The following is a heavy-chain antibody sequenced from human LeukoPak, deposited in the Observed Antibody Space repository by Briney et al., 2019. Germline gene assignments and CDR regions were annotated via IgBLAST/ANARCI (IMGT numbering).Heavy chain of an antibody. D-gene: IGHD1-26*01. Sequence: GGSLRLSCAASGFTFRTYSMNWVRQAPGKGLEWVSYISSSSSTIQYADSVKGRFTISRDNAKNSLYLQMNSLRDEDTAVYYCARCGTPNNYHYYGMDVWGQGTTVTVSS. CDR1: GFTFRTYS. J-gene: IGHJ6*02. V-gene: IGHV3-48*02. CDR2: ISSSSSTI. CDR3: ARCGTPNNYHYYGMDV.